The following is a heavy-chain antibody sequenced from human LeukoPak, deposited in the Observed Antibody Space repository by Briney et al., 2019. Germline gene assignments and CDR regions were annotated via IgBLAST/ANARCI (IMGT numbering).Heavy chain of an antibody. CDR2: ISGSGEST. Sequence: GGSLRLSCAASGFTFSSYAMSWVRQAPGKGLEWVSAISGSGESTYYADSVKVRFTISRDNSKNTLSLQMNSLRVDDTAVYYCAKDVHYDFWSGSNMDVWGKGTTVTVSS. V-gene: IGHV3-23*01. J-gene: IGHJ6*03. CDR1: GFTFSSYA. D-gene: IGHD3-3*01. CDR3: AKDVHYDFWSGSNMDV.